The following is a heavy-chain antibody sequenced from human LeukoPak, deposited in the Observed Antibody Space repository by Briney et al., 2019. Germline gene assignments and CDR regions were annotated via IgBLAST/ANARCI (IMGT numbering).Heavy chain of an antibody. Sequence: SETLSLTCTVSGGSISSGGYYWSWIRQFPGKGLEWIGYIYYSGSSYYNPSLKSRITLSVDTSKKQFSLNLSSVTVADTAVYYCARAPPTIAVAGSAFDIWGQGAMVTVSS. V-gene: IGHV4-31*03. CDR3: ARAPPTIAVAGSAFDI. CDR2: IYYSGSS. D-gene: IGHD6-19*01. J-gene: IGHJ3*02. CDR1: GGSISSGGYY.